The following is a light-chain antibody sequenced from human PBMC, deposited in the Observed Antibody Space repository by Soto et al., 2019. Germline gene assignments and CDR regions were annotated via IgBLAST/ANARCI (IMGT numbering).Light chain of an antibody. Sequence: IQMTQSPSSLSASVGETVTITCRASQIISNYLNWYQQKPGKAPNLLIYAASILQSGVPSRFSGSASGTDFTLTISSLQPEDFATYYCQQSYSTPRTFGQGTKVEIK. V-gene: IGKV1-39*01. CDR3: QQSYSTPRT. CDR1: QIISNY. CDR2: AAS. J-gene: IGKJ1*01.